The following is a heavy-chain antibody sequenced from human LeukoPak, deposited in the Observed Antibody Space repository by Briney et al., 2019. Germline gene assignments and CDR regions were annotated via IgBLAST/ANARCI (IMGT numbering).Heavy chain of an antibody. Sequence: PLETLSLTCTVSGGSISSSSYYWGWIRQPPGKGLEWIGSIYYSGSTYYNPSLKSRVTISVDTSKNQFSLKLSSVTAADTAVYYCARQRTIFGVAPTWFDPWGQGTLVTVSS. CDR2: IYYSGST. V-gene: IGHV4-39*01. J-gene: IGHJ5*02. CDR1: GGSISSSSYY. D-gene: IGHD3-3*01. CDR3: ARQRTIFGVAPTWFDP.